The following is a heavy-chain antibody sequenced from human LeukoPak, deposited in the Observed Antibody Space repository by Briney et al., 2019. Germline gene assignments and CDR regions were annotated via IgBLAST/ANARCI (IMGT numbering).Heavy chain of an antibody. CDR2: IAYDASNE. D-gene: IGHD5-12*01. CDR3: VRDRRAYSGYDWLFDY. J-gene: IGHJ4*02. Sequence: GGSLRLSCAASGFTFSNYAMHWVRQAPGKGLEWLAVIAYDASNELYADSVKGRFDLSRDNSKNTLYLQMNSLRTEDTAVYYCVRDRRAYSGYDWLFDYWGQGILVAVSS. CDR1: GFTFSNYA. V-gene: IGHV3-30*09.